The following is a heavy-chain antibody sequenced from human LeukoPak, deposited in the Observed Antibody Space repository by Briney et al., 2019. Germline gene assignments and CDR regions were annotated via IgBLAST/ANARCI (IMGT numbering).Heavy chain of an antibody. V-gene: IGHV3-7*01. D-gene: IGHD3-16*01. J-gene: IGHJ4*02. Sequence: PGGSLRLSCEVSGFTLSTSWMTWVRQAPRKGLEWVANINQDGSEKYYVDSLKGRFTISRDNAKNSLYLQMNSLRAEDTAVYYCARDSGHGGIFDFWGQGTLVTVSS. CDR3: ARDSGHGGIFDF. CDR1: GFTLSTSW. CDR2: INQDGSEK.